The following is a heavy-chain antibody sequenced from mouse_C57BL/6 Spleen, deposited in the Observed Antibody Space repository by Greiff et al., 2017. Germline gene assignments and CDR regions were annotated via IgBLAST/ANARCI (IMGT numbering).Heavy chain of an antibody. D-gene: IGHD4-1*02. Sequence: VQLQQSGAELVKPGASVKISCKASGFAFSSYWMNWVKQRPGKGLEWIGQIYPGDGDTNYNGKFKGKATLTADKSSSTAYLQLSSLTSEDPAVYFCARSPTGPFDYWGQGTTLTVSA. V-gene: IGHV1-80*01. CDR3: ARSPTGPFDY. CDR1: GFAFSSYW. J-gene: IGHJ2*01. CDR2: IYPGDGDT.